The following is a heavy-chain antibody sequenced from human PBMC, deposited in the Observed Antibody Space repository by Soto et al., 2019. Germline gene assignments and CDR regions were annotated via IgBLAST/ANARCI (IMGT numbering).Heavy chain of an antibody. D-gene: IGHD3-10*01. V-gene: IGHV4-4*03. J-gene: IGHJ4*02. CDR1: GGTMRTSDQ. CDR2: IYHSGST. CDR3: ARDKARYFYGSGSSTLFHY. Sequence: QEARSVRYGGSGGTMRTSDQRVCGRQPPGKGLEWIGEIYHSGSTNYNPSLKSRVTISVDKSKNQFSLKLSSVTAADTAVYYCARDKARYFYGSGSSTLFHYWGQGPLVTVS.